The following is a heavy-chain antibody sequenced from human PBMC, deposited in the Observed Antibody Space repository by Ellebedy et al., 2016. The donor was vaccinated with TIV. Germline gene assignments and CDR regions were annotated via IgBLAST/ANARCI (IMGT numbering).Heavy chain of an antibody. J-gene: IGHJ3*02. D-gene: IGHD4-17*01. CDR2: INQDGSQR. CDR1: GFPFSNYW. V-gene: IGHV3-7*01. CDR3: ATDGSYGDFRSPAHAFET. Sequence: GESLKISCAASGFPFSNYWMSWVRQAPGKGLEWVANINQDGSQRYYVDSVEGRFTISRDNAKNSLYLQMNSLRAEDTAVYYCATDGSYGDFRSPAHAFETWGQGTMVSVSS.